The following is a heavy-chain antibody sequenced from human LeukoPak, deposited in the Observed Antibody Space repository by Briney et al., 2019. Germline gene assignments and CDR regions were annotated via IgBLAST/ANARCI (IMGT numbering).Heavy chain of an antibody. D-gene: IGHD3-22*01. CDR1: GFIFSNYG. CDR2: ISSSSSYI. Sequence: PGGSLRLSCAASGFIFSNYGMNWVRQAPGKGLEWVSSISSSSSYIYYADSVKGRFTISRDNAKNSLYLQMNSLRAEDTAVYCCARAAYYDSSGSLYYWGQGTLVTVSS. V-gene: IGHV3-21*01. CDR3: ARAAYYDSSGSLYY. J-gene: IGHJ4*02.